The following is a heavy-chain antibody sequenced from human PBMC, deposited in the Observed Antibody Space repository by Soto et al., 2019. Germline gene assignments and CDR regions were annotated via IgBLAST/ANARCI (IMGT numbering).Heavy chain of an antibody. D-gene: IGHD2-21*02. V-gene: IGHV4-34*01. CDR3: ATPVVVTATDDAFDI. Sequence: SETLSLTCAVYGVSFSGYYWSLIRQPPGKGLEWIGEINHSGSTNYNPSLKSRVTISVDTSKNQFSLKLSSVTAADTAVYYCATPVVVTATDDAFDIWGQGTMVTVSS. CDR2: INHSGST. CDR1: GVSFSGYY. J-gene: IGHJ3*02.